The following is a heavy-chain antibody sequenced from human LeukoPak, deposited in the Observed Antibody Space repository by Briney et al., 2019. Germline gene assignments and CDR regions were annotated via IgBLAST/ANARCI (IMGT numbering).Heavy chain of an antibody. D-gene: IGHD2-2*01. CDR3: ARRGDRICTSMNCPPHSYYYYMDV. J-gene: IGHJ6*03. V-gene: IGHV3-7*01. CDR2: INQGGSDK. CDR1: GFPFSSYW. Sequence: GSLGLSFPVSGFPFSSYWMSWVRRAPGKGLEWVATINQGGSDKSYVDSVKGRFTVSRDNAKKSLYLQMNSLRAEDTAVYYCARRGDRICTSMNCPPHSYYYYMDVWGKGTTVSVS.